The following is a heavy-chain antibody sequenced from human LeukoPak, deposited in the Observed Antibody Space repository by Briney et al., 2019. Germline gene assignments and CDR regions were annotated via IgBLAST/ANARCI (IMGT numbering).Heavy chain of an antibody. D-gene: IGHD1-26*01. CDR3: ARSWGADAFDI. CDR1: GFTFSSYS. Sequence: KTGGSLRLSCAASGFTFSSYSMNWVRQAPGKGLEWVSSISSSSYIYYADSVKGRFTISRDNAKNSLYLQMNSLRAEDTAVYYCARSWGADAFDIWGQGTMVTVSS. V-gene: IGHV3-21*01. J-gene: IGHJ3*02. CDR2: ISSSSYI.